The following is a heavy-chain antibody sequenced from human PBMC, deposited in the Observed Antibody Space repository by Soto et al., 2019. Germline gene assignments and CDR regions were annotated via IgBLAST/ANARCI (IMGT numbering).Heavy chain of an antibody. CDR3: ARGVYYYDRSGTGHFDY. Sequence: ASVKVSCKASGYTFTSYYMHWVRQAPGQGLEWMGIINPSGGSTSYAQKFQRRVTTTRDTSTSTVYMELSSLRSEDTAVYYCARGVYYYDRSGTGHFDYWGQGTLVTVSS. CDR2: INPSGGST. CDR1: GYTFTSYY. D-gene: IGHD3-22*01. J-gene: IGHJ4*02. V-gene: IGHV1-46*01.